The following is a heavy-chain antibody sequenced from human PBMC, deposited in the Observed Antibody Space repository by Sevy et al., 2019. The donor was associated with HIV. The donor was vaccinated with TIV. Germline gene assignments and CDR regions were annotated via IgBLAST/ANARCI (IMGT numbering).Heavy chain of an antibody. CDR3: AREGGESHPRYYLYYFDY. CDR1: GGTFSSYA. CDR2: IIPIFGTA. V-gene: IGHV1-69*13. D-gene: IGHD2-21*01. J-gene: IGHJ4*02. Sequence: ASVKVSCKASGGTFSSYAISWVRQAPGQGLEWMGRIIPIFGTANYAQKFQGRVTITADESTSTAYMELSSLRSEDTAVYYCAREGGESHPRYYLYYFDYWGQGTLVTVSS.